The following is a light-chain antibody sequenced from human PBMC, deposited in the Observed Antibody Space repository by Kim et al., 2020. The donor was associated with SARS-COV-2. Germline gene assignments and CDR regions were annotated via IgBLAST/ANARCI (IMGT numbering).Light chain of an antibody. CDR2: DVT. CDR1: SSDVGTYNF. J-gene: IGLJ1*01. Sequence: PGQSVTISCTGTSSDVGTYNFVSWYQLKPGKAPKVMVYDVTKRPSGVPDRFSGSKSGNTASLTISGLQAEDEADYYCCSYGDRVYIFGTGTKVTVL. V-gene: IGLV2-11*01. CDR3: CSYGDRVYI.